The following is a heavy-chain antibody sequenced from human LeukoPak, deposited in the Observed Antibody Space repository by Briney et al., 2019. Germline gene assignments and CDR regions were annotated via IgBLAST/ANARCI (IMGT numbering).Heavy chain of an antibody. CDR3: ARSSSGYYSTFDY. D-gene: IGHD3-22*01. CDR2: ITGSGGST. CDR1: GFTVSSYA. Sequence: GGSLRLSCAASGFTVSSYAMSWVRQTPGEGLEWVSGITGSGGSTYYADSVKGRFTISRDNSKNTLYLQMNSLRAEDTAVYYCARSSSGYYSTFDYWGQGTLVTVSS. J-gene: IGHJ4*02. V-gene: IGHV3-23*01.